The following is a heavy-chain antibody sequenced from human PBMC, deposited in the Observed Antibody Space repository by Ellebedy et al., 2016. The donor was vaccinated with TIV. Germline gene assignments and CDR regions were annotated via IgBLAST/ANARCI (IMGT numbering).Heavy chain of an antibody. Sequence: MPSETLSLTCTVSGGSISSGGYYWSWIRQHPGKGLEWIGYIYYSGSTYYNPSLKSRVTISVDTSKNQFSLKLSSVTAADTAVYYCARTSSVLYYFDYWGQGTLVTVSS. J-gene: IGHJ4*02. CDR3: ARTSSVLYYFDY. D-gene: IGHD6-19*01. CDR1: GGSISSGGYY. V-gene: IGHV4-31*03. CDR2: IYYSGST.